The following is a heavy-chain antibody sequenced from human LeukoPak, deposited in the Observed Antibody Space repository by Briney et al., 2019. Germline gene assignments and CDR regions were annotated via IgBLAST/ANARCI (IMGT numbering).Heavy chain of an antibody. CDR2: IYHSGST. CDR1: GYSISSGYY. V-gene: IGHV4-38-2*02. J-gene: IGHJ4*02. D-gene: IGHD6-13*01. CDR3: ARDKNAAAGLFDY. Sequence: SETLSLTCTVSGYSISSGYYWGWIRQPPWKGLEWIGSIYHSGSTYYNPSLKSRVTISVDTSKNQFSLKLSSVTAADTAVYYCARDKNAAAGLFDYWGQGTLVTVSS.